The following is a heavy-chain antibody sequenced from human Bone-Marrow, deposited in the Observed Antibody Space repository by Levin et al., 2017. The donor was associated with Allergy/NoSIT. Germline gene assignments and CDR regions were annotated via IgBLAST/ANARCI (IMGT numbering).Heavy chain of an antibody. CDR3: AHRRKNCSGAGCYYNWFDP. CDR1: GFSLSTSGVG. J-gene: IGHJ5*02. D-gene: IGHD2-15*01. V-gene: IGHV2-5*02. Sequence: SGPTLVKPTQTLTLTCTFSGFSLSTSGVGVGWIRQPPGKALEWLALIYWDDDKRYSPSLKSRLTITKDTSKNQVVLTMTNMDPVDTATYYGAHRRKNCSGAGCYYNWFDPWGQGTLVTVSS. CDR2: IYWDDDK.